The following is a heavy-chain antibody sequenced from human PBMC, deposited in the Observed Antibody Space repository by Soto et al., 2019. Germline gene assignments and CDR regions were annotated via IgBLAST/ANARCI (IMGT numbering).Heavy chain of an antibody. CDR1: GFTFSSYA. Sequence: GGSLRLSCAASGFTFSSYAMSWVRQAPGKGLEWVSAISGSGGSTYYADSVKGRFTITRDNSKNTAYMELRSLRSDDTAVYYWAGSKVRDYVDWFDPWGQGTLVTVSS. CDR2: ISGSGGST. D-gene: IGHD4-17*01. V-gene: IGHV3-23*01. CDR3: AGSKVRDYVDWFDP. J-gene: IGHJ5*02.